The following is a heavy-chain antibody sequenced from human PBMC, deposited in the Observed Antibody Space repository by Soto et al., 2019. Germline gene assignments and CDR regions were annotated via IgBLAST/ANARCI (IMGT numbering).Heavy chain of an antibody. J-gene: IGHJ5*02. D-gene: IGHD2-8*01. CDR2: IVVGSGNT. Sequence: GASVKVSCRASGYTFTAYHMHGVRRAPGQGLEWIGWIVVGSGNTNYAQKFQERVTITRDMSTSTAYMELSSLRSEDTAVYYCAADLGSYCTNGVCSFGFDPWGQGTLVTVSS. CDR3: AADLGSYCTNGVCSFGFDP. V-gene: IGHV1-58*02. CDR1: GYTFTAYH.